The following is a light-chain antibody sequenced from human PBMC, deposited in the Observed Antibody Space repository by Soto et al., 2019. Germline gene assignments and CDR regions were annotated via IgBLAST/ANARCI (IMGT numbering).Light chain of an antibody. V-gene: IGKV3-20*01. J-gene: IGKJ2*01. CDR3: QQYGSSPLYT. Sequence: EIVLTQTPGTRSLSPGERATLSCRASQSVSSSYLAWYQQKPGQAPRLLIYGASSRATGIPERFSGSGSGANFTLPTSSLEAAAFAVYYCQQYGSSPLYTFGQGTKLEIK. CDR2: GAS. CDR1: QSVSSSY.